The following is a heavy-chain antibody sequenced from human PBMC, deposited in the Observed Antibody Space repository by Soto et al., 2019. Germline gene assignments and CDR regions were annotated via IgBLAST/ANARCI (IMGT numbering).Heavy chain of an antibody. CDR2: IIPIFGTA. Sequence: QVQLVQSGAEVKKPGSSVKVSCKASGGTFSSYAISWVRQAPGQGLEWMGGIIPIFGTANYAQKFQGRVTITADESTSTAYMELNSLRSEDTAVYYCARGRYSGSYHYYGMDVWGQGTTVTVSS. CDR1: GGTFSSYA. V-gene: IGHV1-69*01. CDR3: ARGRYSGSYHYYGMDV. J-gene: IGHJ6*02. D-gene: IGHD1-26*01.